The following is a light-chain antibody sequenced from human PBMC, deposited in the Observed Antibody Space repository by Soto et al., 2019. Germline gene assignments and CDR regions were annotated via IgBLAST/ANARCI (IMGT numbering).Light chain of an antibody. Sequence: EIVLTQSPGTLSLSPGERATLSCRASQSVGSDLAWYQQKPGQAPRLLIYGASTRATGISARFSGSGSGTEFTLTISSLQSEDFAVYYCQQYNNWPPITFGQGTRLEIK. CDR3: QQYNNWPPIT. V-gene: IGKV3-15*01. J-gene: IGKJ5*01. CDR2: GAS. CDR1: QSVGSD.